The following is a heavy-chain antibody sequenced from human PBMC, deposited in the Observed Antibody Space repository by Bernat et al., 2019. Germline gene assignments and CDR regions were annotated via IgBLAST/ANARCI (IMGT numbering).Heavy chain of an antibody. V-gene: IGHV3-23*01. CDR3: AKGDSSSWIYYYGMDV. CDR2: ITASGGST. Sequence: EVQLLESGGGLVQPGGSLRLSCAASGFTFSSYAMTWVRQAPGKGLEWVSSITASGGSTYSADSVKGRFTISRDNSKNTLYLQMNSLRAEDTAVYYCAKGDSSSWIYYYGMDVWGQGTTVTVSS. J-gene: IGHJ6*02. D-gene: IGHD6-13*01. CDR1: GFTFSSYA.